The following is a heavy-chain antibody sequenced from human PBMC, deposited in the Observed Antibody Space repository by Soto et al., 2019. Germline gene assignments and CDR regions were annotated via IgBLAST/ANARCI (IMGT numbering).Heavy chain of an antibody. J-gene: IGHJ6*03. Sequence: GTPVKVSCEASGGSFSSYTISWVRQAPEQGLEWMGRIIPILGIANYAQKFQGRVTITADKSTSTAYMELSSLRSEDTAVYYCARNVVVPAAMYGYYYMDVWGKGTTVTVSS. CDR2: IIPILGIA. CDR1: GGSFSSYT. CDR3: ARNVVVPAAMYGYYYMDV. D-gene: IGHD2-2*01. V-gene: IGHV1-69*02.